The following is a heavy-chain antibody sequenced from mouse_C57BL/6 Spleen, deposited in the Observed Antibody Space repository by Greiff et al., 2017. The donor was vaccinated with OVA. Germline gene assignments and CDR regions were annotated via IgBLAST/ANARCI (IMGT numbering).Heavy chain of an antibody. J-gene: IGHJ2*01. Sequence: QVQLQQSGAELARPGASVKLSCKASGYTFTSYGISWVKQRTGQGLEWIGEIYPRSGNTYYNEKFKGKATLTADKSSSTAYMELRSLTSEDSAVYCCARFPPTVVTTGDYFDDWGQGTTLTVSS. CDR1: GYTFTSYG. CDR2: IYPRSGNT. V-gene: IGHV1-81*01. CDR3: ARFPPTVVTTGDYFDD. D-gene: IGHD1-1*01.